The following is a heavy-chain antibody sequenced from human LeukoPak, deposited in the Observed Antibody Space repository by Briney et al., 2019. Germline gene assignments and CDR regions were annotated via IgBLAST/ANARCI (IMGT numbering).Heavy chain of an antibody. Sequence: SQTLSLTCTVSGGSISSGGYYWSWIRQHPGKGLEWIGYIYYSGSTYYNPSLKSRVTISVDTSKNQFPLKLSSVTAADTAVYYCARDSMAAANWFDPWGQGTLVTVSS. CDR1: GGSISSGGYY. CDR3: ARDSMAAANWFDP. J-gene: IGHJ5*02. D-gene: IGHD6-13*01. V-gene: IGHV4-31*03. CDR2: IYYSGST.